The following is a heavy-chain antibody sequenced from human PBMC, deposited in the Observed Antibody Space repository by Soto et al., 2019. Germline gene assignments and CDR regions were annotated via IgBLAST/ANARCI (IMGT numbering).Heavy chain of an antibody. D-gene: IGHD3-3*01. CDR3: AREGVDWRGYYGYYSGMDV. Sequence: GGSLRLSCAASGFTFSSYSMNWVRQAPGKGLEWVSYISSSSSTIYYADSVKGRFTISRDNAKNSLYLQRNSLRDEDTAVYYCAREGVDWRGYYGYYSGMDVWGQGTKVTVS. CDR1: GFTFSSYS. CDR2: ISSSSSTI. J-gene: IGHJ6*02. V-gene: IGHV3-48*02.